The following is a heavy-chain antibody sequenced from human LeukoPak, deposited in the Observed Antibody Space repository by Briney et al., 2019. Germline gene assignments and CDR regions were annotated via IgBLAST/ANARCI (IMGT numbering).Heavy chain of an antibody. D-gene: IGHD3-3*01. CDR2: ISYDGSNK. Sequence: GRSLRLSCAASGFTFSSYAMHWVRQAPGKGLEWVAVISYDGSNKYYADSVKGRFTISRDNSKNPLYLQMNSLRAEDTAVYYCAKSNFWSGYYNWCDPWGQGTLVTVSS. CDR3: AKSNFWSGYYNWCDP. CDR1: GFTFSSYA. V-gene: IGHV3-30*04. J-gene: IGHJ5*02.